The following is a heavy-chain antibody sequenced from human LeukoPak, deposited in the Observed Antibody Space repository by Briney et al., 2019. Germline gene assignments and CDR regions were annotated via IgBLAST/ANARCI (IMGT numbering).Heavy chain of an antibody. D-gene: IGHD3-22*01. CDR1: GYTFTNYW. J-gene: IGHJ4*02. V-gene: IGHV5-51*01. Sequence: GESLKISCKGSGYTFTNYWIAWVRQMPGKGLEWMGIIYAGDSDTRYSPSFQGQVTISADRSISTAYPQWSSLKASDTAMYYCASRVDSGFSFDFWGQGTLVTVSS. CDR2: IYAGDSDT. CDR3: ASRVDSGFSFDF.